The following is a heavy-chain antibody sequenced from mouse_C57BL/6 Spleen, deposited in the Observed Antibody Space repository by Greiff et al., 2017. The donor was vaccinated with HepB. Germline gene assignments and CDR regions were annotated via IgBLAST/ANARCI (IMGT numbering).Heavy chain of an antibody. CDR2: IDPSDSYT. J-gene: IGHJ1*03. CDR1: GYTFTSYW. CDR3: AYGSSYWYFDV. D-gene: IGHD1-1*01. Sequence: VQLQESGAELVKPGASVKLSCKASGYTFTSYWMQWVKQRPGQGLEWIGEIDPSDSYTNYNQKFKGKATLTVDTSSSTAYMQLSSLTSEDSAVYYCAYGSSYWYFDVWGTGTTVTVSS. V-gene: IGHV1-50*01.